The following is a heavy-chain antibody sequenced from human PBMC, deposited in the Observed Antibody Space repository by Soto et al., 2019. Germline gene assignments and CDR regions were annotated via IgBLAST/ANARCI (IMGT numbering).Heavy chain of an antibody. J-gene: IGHJ4*02. Sequence: QVQLQQWGAGLLKPSETLSLTCAVYGGSFSGYYWSWIRQPPGKGLEWIGEINHSGSTNYNPSLKSRVTISVDTSKNQFSLKLSSVTAADTAVYYCARGLDDSWSGYRKRGLDYWGQGTLVTVSS. CDR2: INHSGST. V-gene: IGHV4-34*01. D-gene: IGHD3-3*01. CDR1: GGSFSGYY. CDR3: ARGLDDSWSGYRKRGLDY.